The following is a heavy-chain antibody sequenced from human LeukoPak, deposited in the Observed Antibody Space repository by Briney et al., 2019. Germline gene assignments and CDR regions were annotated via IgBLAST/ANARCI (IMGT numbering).Heavy chain of an antibody. D-gene: IGHD7-27*01. CDR1: GYTFTSYY. V-gene: IGHV1-46*01. CDR3: ARGVTGDGLDY. Sequence: ASVKVSCKASGYTFTSYYIHWVRQAPGQGLEWMGIINPSGGRTSYAQKFQCRVTMTRDMSTSALYVELSSLRSEDTALYYCARGVTGDGLDYWGQGTLVTVSS. J-gene: IGHJ4*02. CDR2: INPSGGRT.